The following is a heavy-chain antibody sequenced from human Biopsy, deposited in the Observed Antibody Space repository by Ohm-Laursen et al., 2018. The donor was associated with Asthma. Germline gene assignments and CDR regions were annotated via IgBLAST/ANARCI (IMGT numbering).Heavy chain of an antibody. CDR2: ISYDGGNK. CDR3: ARTHKRWTSIQDDALDI. CDR1: GFTFSIYD. V-gene: IGHV3-30*03. J-gene: IGHJ3*02. Sequence: SLRLSCAATGFTFSIYDIHWVRQAPGKGPEWVAVISYDGGNKFYGDSVKGRFTLSRDNSRNTLYLQMNSLRVEDTAIYYCARTHKRWTSIQDDALDIWGQGTMVIVSS. D-gene: IGHD4-23*01.